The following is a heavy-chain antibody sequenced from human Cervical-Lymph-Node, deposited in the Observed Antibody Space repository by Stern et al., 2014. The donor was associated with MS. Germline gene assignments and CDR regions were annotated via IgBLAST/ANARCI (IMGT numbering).Heavy chain of an antibody. D-gene: IGHD5-18*01. CDR1: GGSISSGSDY. J-gene: IGHJ4*02. CDR3: ASGYRIFDY. V-gene: IGHV4-61*02. CDR2: IHASGSA. Sequence: VQLVESGPGLVKPSQTLSLTCTVSGGSISSGSDYWSWIRQPVGKGLEWIGRIHASGSAFYTPSLKSRVTLSTDMSMTQFSLELNSATAADTAIYYCASGYRIFDYWGQGILVTVSS.